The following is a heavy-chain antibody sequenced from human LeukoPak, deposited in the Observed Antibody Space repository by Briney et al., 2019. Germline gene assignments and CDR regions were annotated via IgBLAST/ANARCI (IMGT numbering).Heavy chain of an antibody. D-gene: IGHD1-26*01. V-gene: IGHV4-39*07. CDR2: IYYSGST. CDR1: GGSISSSSYY. J-gene: IGHJ4*02. CDR3: SVGGSYYAFDY. Sequence: KASETLSLTCTVSGGSISSSSYYWGWIRQPPGEGLEWIGSIYYSGSTYYNPSLKSRVTISVDTSKNQFSLKLSSVTAADTAVYYCSVGGSYYAFDYWGQGTLVTVSS.